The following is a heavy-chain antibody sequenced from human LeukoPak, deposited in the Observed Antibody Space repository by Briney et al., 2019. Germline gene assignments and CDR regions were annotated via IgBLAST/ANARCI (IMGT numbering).Heavy chain of an antibody. Sequence: GGSLRLSCAASGFTFSSYWMSWVRQAPGKGLEWVANIKQDGSEKYYVDSVKGRFTISRDNAKNSLYLQMNSLGAEDTAVYYCAGGNSPGSFDYWGQGTLVTVSS. CDR3: AGGNSPGSFDY. D-gene: IGHD3-16*01. J-gene: IGHJ4*02. CDR1: GFTFSSYW. V-gene: IGHV3-7*03. CDR2: IKQDGSEK.